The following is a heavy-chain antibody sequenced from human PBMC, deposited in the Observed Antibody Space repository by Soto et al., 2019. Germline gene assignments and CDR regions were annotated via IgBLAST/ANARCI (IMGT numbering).Heavy chain of an antibody. J-gene: IGHJ4*02. CDR1: GGTFSSYA. V-gene: IGHV1-69*13. D-gene: IGHD6-19*01. CDR3: ATSGGGWYLY. Sequence: GASVKVSCKASGGTFSSYAISWVRQAPGQGLEWMGGIIPIFGTANYAQKFQGRVTITADESINTAYIELSSLTSDDTAVYYCATSGGGWYLYWGQGTLVTVSS. CDR2: IIPIFGTA.